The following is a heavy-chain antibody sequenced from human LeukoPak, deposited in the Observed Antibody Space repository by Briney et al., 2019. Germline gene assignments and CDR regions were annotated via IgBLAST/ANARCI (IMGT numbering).Heavy chain of an antibody. D-gene: IGHD3-16*01. CDR3: AKSSYIASHIYLAS. CDR1: GFTFSSYA. V-gene: IGHV3-23*01. CDR2: ISGSGGST. J-gene: IGHJ4*02. Sequence: PGGSLRLSCAASGFTFSSYAMSWVRQAPGKGLEWVSAISGSGGSTYYAASVRGRFTIYRANSKNPPSLQMTSLRAEDTAVYYCAKSSYIASHIYLASWGQGTLVTVSS.